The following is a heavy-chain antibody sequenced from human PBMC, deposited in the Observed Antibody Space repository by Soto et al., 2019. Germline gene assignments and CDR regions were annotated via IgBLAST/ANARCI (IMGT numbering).Heavy chain of an antibody. D-gene: IGHD6-6*01. CDR2: MNPNSGNT. CDR3: ARGRSIAARPAYYGMDV. CDR1: GYTFTSYD. V-gene: IGHV1-8*01. Sequence: ASVKFSCKASGYTFTSYDINWVRQAPGQGLEWMGWMNPNSGNTGYAQKFQGRVTMTRNTSISTAYMELSSLRSEDTAVYYCARGRSIAARPAYYGMDVWGQGTTVTVSS. J-gene: IGHJ6*02.